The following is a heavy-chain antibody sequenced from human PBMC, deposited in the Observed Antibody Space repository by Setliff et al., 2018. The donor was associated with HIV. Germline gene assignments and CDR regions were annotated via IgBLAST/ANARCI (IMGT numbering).Heavy chain of an antibody. V-gene: IGHV4-34*01. J-gene: IGHJ1*01. CDR1: GGSFSGYY. D-gene: IGHD3-22*01. CDR3: ARAGYYGSTSYWEYFQH. CDR2: INHSGST. Sequence: SETLSLTCAVYGGSFSGYYWSWIRQPPGKGLEWIGEINHSGSTNYNPSLKSRVTISVDTSKNQFSLKLTSVTAADTAMYYCARAGYYGSTSYWEYFQHWGQGTLVTVSS.